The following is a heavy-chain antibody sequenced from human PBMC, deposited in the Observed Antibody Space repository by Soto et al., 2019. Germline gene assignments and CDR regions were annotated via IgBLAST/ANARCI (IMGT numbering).Heavy chain of an antibody. V-gene: IGHV3-9*01. Sequence: EMQLVESGGGLVQPGRSLRLFCAASGFTFDDFAMHWVRQAPGKGLEWVSGINWNSGDIDYADSVRGRFTISRDNAKNALYLQMNSLRAEDAAFYYCVKDIGASGAYWYFDLWGRGTLVTVSS. D-gene: IGHD2-8*02. CDR1: GFTFDDFA. J-gene: IGHJ2*01. CDR3: VKDIGASGAYWYFDL. CDR2: INWNSGDI.